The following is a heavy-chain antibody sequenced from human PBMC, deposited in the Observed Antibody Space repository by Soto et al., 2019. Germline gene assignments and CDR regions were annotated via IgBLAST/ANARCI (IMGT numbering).Heavy chain of an antibody. CDR2: ISSSSSYI. J-gene: IGHJ3*02. D-gene: IGHD5-18*01. V-gene: IGHV3-21*01. CDR3: ARDSAHIYGLPDAFDI. Sequence: GGSLRLSCAASGFTFSSYSMNWVRQAPGKGLEWVSSISSSSSYIYYADSVKGRFTISRDNAKNSLYLQMNSLRAEDTAVYYCARDSAHIYGLPDAFDIPGPATILT. CDR1: GFTFSSYS.